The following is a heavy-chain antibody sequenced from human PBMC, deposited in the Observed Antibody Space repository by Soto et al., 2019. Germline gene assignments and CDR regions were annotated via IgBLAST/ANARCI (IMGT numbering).Heavy chain of an antibody. J-gene: IGHJ2*01. V-gene: IGHV1-3*04. CDR2: INTANGYT. D-gene: IGHD4-17*01. CDR1: GYTFTSYA. Sequence: QVQVVQSGAEVKKPGASVKVSCKASGYTFTSYAMHWVRQAPGQRLEWMGWINTANGYTKYSQKFQGRVTITRDTSASTAYMELSSLSSEDTAVYYCARGSSSATTFYFELWGRGTLVTVSS. CDR3: ARGSSSATTFYFEL.